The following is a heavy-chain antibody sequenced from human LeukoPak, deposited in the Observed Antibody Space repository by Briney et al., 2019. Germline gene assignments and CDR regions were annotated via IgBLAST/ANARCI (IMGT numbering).Heavy chain of an antibody. D-gene: IGHD6-19*01. CDR2: ISGSGGRT. V-gene: IGHV3-23*01. CDR1: GFTFSSYA. CDR3: ARERYSSGWFDY. Sequence: QPGGSLRLSCAASGFTFSSYAMSWVRQAPGKGVEGVSAISGSGGRTYYGDSVKGRFTNSRDNSKNTVYLQMNSLRAEDTAVYYCARERYSSGWFDYWGQGTLVTVSS. J-gene: IGHJ4*02.